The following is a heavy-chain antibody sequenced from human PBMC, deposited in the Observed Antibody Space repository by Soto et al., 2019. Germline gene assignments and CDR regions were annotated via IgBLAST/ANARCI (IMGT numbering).Heavy chain of an antibody. D-gene: IGHD6-13*01. CDR2: IYSSGSI. J-gene: IGHJ5*01. CDR3: ARQTTYSSSWYDY. V-gene: IGHV4-4*07. Sequence: SETLSLTCTVSGGSIINYYWTWIRQPAGKGLEWIGRIYSSGSINYNPSLKSRVTMSVDTSKNQFSLKLSSVTAADTALYYCARQTTYSSSWYDYWGHGTLVTVSS. CDR1: GGSIINYY.